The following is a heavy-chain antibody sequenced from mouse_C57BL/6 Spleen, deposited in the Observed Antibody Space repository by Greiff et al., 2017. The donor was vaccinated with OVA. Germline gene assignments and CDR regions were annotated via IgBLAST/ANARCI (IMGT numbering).Heavy chain of an antibody. J-gene: IGHJ4*01. CDR3: ARGDSSGYFYAMDY. V-gene: IGHV1-26*01. CDR2: INPNNGGT. Sequence: VQLQQSGPELVKPGASVKISCKASGYTFTDYYMNWVKQSHGKSLEWIGDINPNNGGTSYNQKFKGKATLTVDKSSSTAYMELRSLTSEDSAVYYFARGDSSGYFYAMDYWGQGPSVTVSS. CDR1: GYTFTDYY. D-gene: IGHD3-2*02.